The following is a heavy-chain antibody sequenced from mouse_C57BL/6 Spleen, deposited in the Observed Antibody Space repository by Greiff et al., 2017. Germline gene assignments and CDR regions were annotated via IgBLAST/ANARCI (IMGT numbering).Heavy chain of an antibody. CDR1: GFTFSSYG. Sequence: EVHLVESGGDLVKPGGSLKLSCAASGFTFSSYGMSWVRQTPDKRLEWVATISSGGSYTYYPDSVKGRFTISRDNAKNTLYLQMSSLKSEDTAMYYCARQKTGDFDDWGQGTTLTVSS. J-gene: IGHJ2*01. D-gene: IGHD3-2*01. CDR2: ISSGGSYT. CDR3: ARQKTGDFDD. V-gene: IGHV5-6*01.